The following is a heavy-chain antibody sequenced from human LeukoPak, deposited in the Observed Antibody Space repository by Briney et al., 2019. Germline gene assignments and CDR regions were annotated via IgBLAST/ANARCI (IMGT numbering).Heavy chain of an antibody. CDR3: ARHLAVAGTHDAFDI. V-gene: IGHV5-51*01. Sequence: GESLKISCKTSGYIFSSYWIAWVRQMPGKGLEWMGIISPGDSEARYSPSFQGQVTISVDKSISTAYLQWSSLKASDTAMYYCARHLAVAGTHDAFDIWGQGTMVTVSS. D-gene: IGHD6-19*01. J-gene: IGHJ3*02. CDR2: ISPGDSEA. CDR1: GYIFSSYW.